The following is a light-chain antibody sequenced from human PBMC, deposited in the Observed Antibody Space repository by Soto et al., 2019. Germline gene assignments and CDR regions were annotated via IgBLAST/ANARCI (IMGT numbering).Light chain of an antibody. CDR3: CSYAGSHTIV. CDR2: DVS. V-gene: IGLV2-11*01. Sequence: QSALTQPRAVSGSPGQSVTISCTGTSSVVGGYNYVSWYQQHPGKAPKLMIYDVSKRPSGVPDRFTGSKSGNTASLTISGLQAEDEADYYCCSYAGSHTIVFGGGTPLTVL. J-gene: IGLJ2*01. CDR1: SSVVGGYNY.